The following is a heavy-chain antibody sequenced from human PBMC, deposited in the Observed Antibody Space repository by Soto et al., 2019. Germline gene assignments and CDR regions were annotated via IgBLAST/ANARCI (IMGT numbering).Heavy chain of an antibody. J-gene: IGHJ3*02. CDR2: IYYSGTT. CDR3: ARVRGHAFDI. D-gene: IGHD3-10*01. CDR1: GDSINNADYY. Sequence: QVQLQESGPGLVKPSQTLSLNCSVSGDSINNADYYWSWIRQHAGRGLEWIGYIYYSGTTYYNPSLTSRVTISMHTSKNQFSLAMSSVTAADTAVYYCARVRGHAFDIRGQGTMVTVSS. V-gene: IGHV4-31*03.